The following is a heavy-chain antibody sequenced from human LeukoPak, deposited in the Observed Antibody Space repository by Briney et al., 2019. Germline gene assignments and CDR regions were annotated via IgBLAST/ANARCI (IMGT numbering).Heavy chain of an antibody. CDR1: GYTFTGYY. CDR2: INPNSGGT. V-gene: IGHV1-2*02. J-gene: IGHJ6*03. Sequence: ASVKVSCKASGYTFTGYYMHWVRQAPGQGLEWMGWINPNSGGTNYAQKFQGRVTMTRDTSVRTAYMELNRLTSDDTAVYYCARDKIAAAGLQGDYYCFYYMDVWGKGTTVTVSS. CDR3: ARDKIAAAGLQGDYYCFYYMDV. D-gene: IGHD6-13*01.